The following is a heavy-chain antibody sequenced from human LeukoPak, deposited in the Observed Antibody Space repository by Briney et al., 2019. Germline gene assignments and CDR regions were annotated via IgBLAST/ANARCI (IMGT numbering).Heavy chain of an antibody. D-gene: IGHD3-3*01. V-gene: IGHV4-39*07. CDR3: ARVGGDYDVLSGTQYFDY. CDR2: VYYDGST. J-gene: IGHJ4*02. CDR1: GFTFSSYS. Sequence: GSLRLSCAASGFTFSSYSMNWVRQAPGKGLEWIGSVYYDGSTYYTASLKSRVTISVDTSKNQFSLKLSSVTAADTAVYYCARVGGDYDVLSGTQYFDYWGQGTLVTVSS.